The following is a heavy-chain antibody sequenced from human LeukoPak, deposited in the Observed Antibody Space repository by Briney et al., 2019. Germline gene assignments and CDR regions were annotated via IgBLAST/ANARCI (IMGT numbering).Heavy chain of an antibody. V-gene: IGHV4-39*07. J-gene: IGHJ4*02. CDR3: ARLAVAGSVDY. Sequence: PSETLSLTCTVPGGSISNYYWGWIRQPPGKGLEWIGSIYYSGSTYYNPSLKSRVTISVDTSKNQFSLKLSSVTAADTAVYYCARLAVAGSVDYWGQGTLVTVSS. D-gene: IGHD6-19*01. CDR1: GGSISNYY. CDR2: IYYSGST.